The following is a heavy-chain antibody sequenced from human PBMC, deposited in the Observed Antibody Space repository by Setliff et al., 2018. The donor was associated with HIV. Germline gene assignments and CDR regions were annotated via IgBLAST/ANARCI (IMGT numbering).Heavy chain of an antibody. CDR2: IYTSGST. CDR3: AGSWSGYYLSFGY. CDR1: GCSIRSSTYY. V-gene: IGHV4-61*02. J-gene: IGHJ4*02. Sequence: PSETLSLTCTVSGCSIRSSTYYWGRIRQPAGKGLEWIGRIYTSGSTNYNPSLKSRVTISVDTSKNQFSLKLSSVTAADTAVYYCAGSWSGYYLSFGYWGQGTLVTVSS. D-gene: IGHD3-3*01.